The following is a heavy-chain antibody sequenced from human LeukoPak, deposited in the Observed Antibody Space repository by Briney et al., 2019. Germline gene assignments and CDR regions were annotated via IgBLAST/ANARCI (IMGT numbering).Heavy chain of an antibody. J-gene: IGHJ4*02. CDR3: AKEHGYSYGYFDY. D-gene: IGHD5-18*01. CDR2: ISGSGGST. CDR1: GFTFSSYA. V-gene: IGHV3-23*01. Sequence: PGGSLRLSCAASGFTFSSYAMSWVRQAPGKGLEWVSAISGSGGSTYYADSVKGRFTISRDNSKNMPYLQMISLRAEDTAVYYCAKEHGYSYGYFDYWGQGALVTVSS.